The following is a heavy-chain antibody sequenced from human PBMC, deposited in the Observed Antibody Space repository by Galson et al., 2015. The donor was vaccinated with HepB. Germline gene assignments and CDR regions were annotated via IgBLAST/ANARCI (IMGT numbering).Heavy chain of an antibody. V-gene: IGHV3-33*01. J-gene: IGHJ4*02. Sequence: LRLSCATSGFTFSSYGMHWVRQAPGKGLEWVAGIWHDGSNIKYGASVKGRLTISRDNSRNTLLLQMSSLRVEDTAVYYCAGVKKDTTDSGSYSYYFDYWGQGTLVAVYS. CDR1: GFTFSSYG. D-gene: IGHD1-26*01. CDR2: IWHDGSNI. CDR3: AGVKKDTTDSGSYSYYFDY.